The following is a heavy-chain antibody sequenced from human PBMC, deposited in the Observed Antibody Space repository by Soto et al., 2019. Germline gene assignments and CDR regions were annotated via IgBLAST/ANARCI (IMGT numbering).Heavy chain of an antibody. CDR2: ISHDGNSH. J-gene: IGHJ3*01. Sequence: QVHLVESGGGVVQPGRSLRLSCEGSGFRFSNYGIHWVRQAPGKGLEWVAVISHDGNSHHLADSVRGRFTISRANPKNTVFLHMTSLRREDSAVYHCVKAQERSDRYFAVVITAFDFWGQGTMVTVSS. D-gene: IGHD3-16*02. CDR3: VKAQERSDRYFAVVITAFDF. CDR1: GFRFSNYG. V-gene: IGHV3-30*18.